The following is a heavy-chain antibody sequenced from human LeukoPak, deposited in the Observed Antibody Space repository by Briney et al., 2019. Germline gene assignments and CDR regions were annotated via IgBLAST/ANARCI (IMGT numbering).Heavy chain of an antibody. D-gene: IGHD5-24*01. CDR1: GFTFSSYS. CDR3: AKEGRSLQTY. V-gene: IGHV3-21*01. Sequence: GGSLRLSCAASGFTFSSYSMNWVRQAPGMGLEWVSSISSSSSYIYYADSVKGRFTISRDNAKNSLYLQMNSLRAEDTAVYYCAKEGRSLQTYWGQGTLVTVSS. CDR2: ISSSSSYI. J-gene: IGHJ4*02.